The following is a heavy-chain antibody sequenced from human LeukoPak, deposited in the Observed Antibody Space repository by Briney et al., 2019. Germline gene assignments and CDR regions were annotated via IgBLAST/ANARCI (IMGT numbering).Heavy chain of an antibody. CDR1: GGSISSYY. D-gene: IGHD3-22*01. J-gene: IGHJ3*02. CDR2: IYYSGST. V-gene: IGHV4-59*08. Sequence: SETLSLTCTVSGGSISSYYWSWIRQPPGKGLEWIGYIYYSGSTNYNPSLKSRVTISVDTSKNQFSLKLSSVTAADTAVYYCASYSSGYHHDAFDIWGQGTMVTVSS. CDR3: ASYSSGYHHDAFDI.